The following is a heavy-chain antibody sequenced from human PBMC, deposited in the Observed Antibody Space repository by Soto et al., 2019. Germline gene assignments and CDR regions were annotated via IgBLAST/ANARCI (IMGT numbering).Heavy chain of an antibody. CDR3: ARELYYDSSGPTSY. CDR1: GYTFTSYA. CDR2: ISYDGSNK. V-gene: IGHV3-30-3*01. J-gene: IGHJ4*02. D-gene: IGHD3-22*01. Sequence: ASGYTFTSYAMHWVRQAPGKGLEWVAVISYDGSNKYYADSVKGRFTISRDNSKNTQYLQMNSLRSEDTAVYYCARELYYDSSGPTSYWGQGTLVTVSS.